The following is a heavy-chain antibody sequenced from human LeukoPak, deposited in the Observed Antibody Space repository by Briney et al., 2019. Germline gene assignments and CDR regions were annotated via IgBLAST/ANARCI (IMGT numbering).Heavy chain of an antibody. D-gene: IGHD3-3*02. CDR2: ISSSGSTI. Sequence: GGSLRLSCAASEFTFSSFWMSWVRQAPGKGLEWVSYISSSGSTIYYADSVKGRFTISRDNAKNSLYLQMNSLRAEDTAVYYCARVADAFDIWGQGTMVTVSS. J-gene: IGHJ3*02. CDR1: EFTFSSFW. CDR3: ARVADAFDI. V-gene: IGHV3-48*04.